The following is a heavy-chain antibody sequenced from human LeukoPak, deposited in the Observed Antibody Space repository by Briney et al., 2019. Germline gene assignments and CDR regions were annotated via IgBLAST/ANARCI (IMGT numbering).Heavy chain of an antibody. D-gene: IGHD4/OR15-4a*01. CDR2: IYYSGST. V-gene: IGHV4-39*07. CDR1: GGSISSSSYY. J-gene: IGHJ4*02. CDR3: ARRAGAYSHPYDY. Sequence: SETLSLTCTVSGGSISSSSYYWGWIRQPPGKGLEWIGSIYYSGSTYYNPSLKSRVTISVDTSKNQFSLKLSSVAAADTAVYYCARRAGAYSHPYDYWGQGTLVTVSS.